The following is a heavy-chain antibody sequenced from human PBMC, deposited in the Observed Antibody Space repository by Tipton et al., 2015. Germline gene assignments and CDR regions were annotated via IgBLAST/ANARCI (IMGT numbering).Heavy chain of an antibody. J-gene: IGHJ6*02. CDR1: GGSISSYY. V-gene: IGHV4-59*12. D-gene: IGHD3-10*01. CDR2: IYYSGST. CDR3: VRSSRFGVYYYYYAMDV. Sequence: TLSLTCTVSGGSISSYYWSWIRQPPGKGLEWIGYIYYSGSTNYNPSLKSRVTISVDTSKNQFSLKLSSMTAADTAVYYCVRSSRFGVYYYYYAMDVWGQGTTVTVSS.